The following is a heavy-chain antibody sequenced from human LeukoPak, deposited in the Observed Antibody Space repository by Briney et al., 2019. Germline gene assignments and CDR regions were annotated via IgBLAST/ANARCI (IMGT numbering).Heavy chain of an antibody. CDR1: GGSISSYY. J-gene: IGHJ5*02. V-gene: IGHV4-59*01. Sequence: SETLSLTCTVSGGSISSYYWSWIRQPPGKGLEWIGYTYYSGSTNYKPSLKSRVTISVDTSKNQFSLKLSSVTAADTAVYYCARGGYYGSGNDFRFDPWGQGTLVTVSS. CDR3: ARGGYYGSGNDFRFDP. CDR2: TYYSGST. D-gene: IGHD3-10*01.